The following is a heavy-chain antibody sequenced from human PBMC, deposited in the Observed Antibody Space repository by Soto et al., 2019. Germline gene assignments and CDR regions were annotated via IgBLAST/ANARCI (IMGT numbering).Heavy chain of an antibody. Sequence: PGGSLRLSCAVSGFPFRTYTMIWVRQAPGMGLDCVSSISSTSNYIYYADSVKGRFTISRDNAKNSLYLQMNSLRADDTAVYYCARDTNFDYWGQGTLVTVSS. V-gene: IGHV3-21*01. J-gene: IGHJ4*02. CDR3: ARDTNFDY. CDR1: GFPFRTYT. CDR2: ISSTSNYI. D-gene: IGHD1-26*01.